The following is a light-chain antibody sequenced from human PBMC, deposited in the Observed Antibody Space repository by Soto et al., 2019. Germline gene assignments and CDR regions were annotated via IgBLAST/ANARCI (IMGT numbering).Light chain of an antibody. V-gene: IGLV2-14*01. CDR2: EVS. Sequence: QSALTQPASVSGSLGQSITISCTGTSSDVGGYNYVSWYQQHPGRVPKLIIFEVSNRPSGVSNRFSGSKSGNTASLTISGLQAEDEADYYCSSFTSISTQVLGGGTKLTVL. CDR3: SSFTSISTQV. CDR1: SSDVGGYNY. J-gene: IGLJ3*02.